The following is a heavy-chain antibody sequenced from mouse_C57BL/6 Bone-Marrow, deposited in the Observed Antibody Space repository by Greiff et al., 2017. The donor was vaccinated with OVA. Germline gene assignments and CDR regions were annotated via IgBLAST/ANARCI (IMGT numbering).Heavy chain of an antibody. CDR2: ISDGGSYT. D-gene: IGHD1-1*02. CDR3: ARKDYY. Sequence: EVHLVESGGGLVKPGGSLKLSCAASGFTFSSYAMSWVRQTPEKRLEWVATISDGGSYTYYPDNVKGRFTISRDNAKNNLYLQMSHLKSEDTAMYYCARKDYYWGQGTTLTVSS. V-gene: IGHV5-4*01. CDR1: GFTFSSYA. J-gene: IGHJ2*01.